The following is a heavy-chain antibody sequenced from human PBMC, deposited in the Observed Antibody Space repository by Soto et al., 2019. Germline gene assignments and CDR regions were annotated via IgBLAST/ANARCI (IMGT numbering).Heavy chain of an antibody. CDR1: GGIFSTYA. J-gene: IGHJ4*02. D-gene: IGHD3-10*01. V-gene: IGHV1-69*01. Sequence: QVQLVQSGAEVKKPGSSVKVSCKASGGIFSTYAISWLRQAPGQGLEWMGGIIPIFGTPNYAQRFQGRLTIIADESTTTSYMELSRLKSEDTAVYYCARDRDDYGSGNYYNRIDFWGQGTLVTVSS. CDR2: IIPIFGTP. CDR3: ARDRDDYGSGNYYNRIDF.